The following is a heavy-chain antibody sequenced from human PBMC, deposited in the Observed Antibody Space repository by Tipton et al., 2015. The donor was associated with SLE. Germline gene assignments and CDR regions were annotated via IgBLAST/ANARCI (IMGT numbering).Heavy chain of an antibody. J-gene: IGHJ3*02. CDR1: GYSISSGYY. CDR2: IYHSGST. V-gene: IGHV4-38-2*02. CDR3: ARDPGIAAAGRGARGAFDI. Sequence: TLSLTCAVSGYSISSGYYWGWIRQPPGKGLEWIGSIYHSGSTYYNPSLKSRVTISVDTSKNQFSLKLSSVTAADTAVYYCARDPGIAAAGRGARGAFDIWGQGTMVTVSS. D-gene: IGHD6-13*01.